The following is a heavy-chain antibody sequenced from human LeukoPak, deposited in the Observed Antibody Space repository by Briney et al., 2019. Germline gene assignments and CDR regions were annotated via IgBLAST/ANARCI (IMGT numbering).Heavy chain of an antibody. V-gene: IGHV3-20*04. CDR3: AREQVIVVEIDAFDI. CDR2: INWSGDST. D-gene: IGHD3-22*01. Sequence: GGSLRLSCAASGFTFDDYGMSWVRQAPGKGLEWVSGINWSGDSTGYADSVKGRFTISRDNAKNSLYLQMNSLRAEDTALYYCAREQVIVVEIDAFDIWGQGTMVTVPS. J-gene: IGHJ3*02. CDR1: GFTFDDYG.